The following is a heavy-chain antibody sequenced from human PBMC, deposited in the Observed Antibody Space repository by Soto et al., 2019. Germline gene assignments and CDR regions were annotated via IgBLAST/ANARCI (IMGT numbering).Heavy chain of an antibody. V-gene: IGHV3-48*04. J-gene: IGHJ4*02. CDR1: GFTFSSYS. Sequence: GGSLRLSCAASGFTFSSYSMNWVRQAPGKGLEWVSYISSSSSTIYYADSVKGRFTISRDNAKNSLYLQRNSLRAEDTVVYYCARDLNWGSGEGYYFDYWGQGTLVTVSA. CDR3: ARDLNWGSGEGYYFDY. CDR2: ISSSSSTI. D-gene: IGHD7-27*01.